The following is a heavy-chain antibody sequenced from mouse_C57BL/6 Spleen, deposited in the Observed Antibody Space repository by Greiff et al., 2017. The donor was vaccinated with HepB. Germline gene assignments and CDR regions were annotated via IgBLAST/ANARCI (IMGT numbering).Heavy chain of an antibody. CDR1: GYTFTTYP. Sequence: VKVVESGAELVKPGASVKMSCKASGYTFTTYPIEWMKQNHGKSLEWIGNFHPYNDDTKYNEKFKGKATLTVEKSSSTVYLELSRLTSDDSAVYYCARGNYDYDGYYAMDYWGQGTSVTVSS. J-gene: IGHJ4*01. CDR3: ARGNYDYDGYYAMDY. V-gene: IGHV1-47*01. CDR2: FHPYNDDT. D-gene: IGHD2-4*01.